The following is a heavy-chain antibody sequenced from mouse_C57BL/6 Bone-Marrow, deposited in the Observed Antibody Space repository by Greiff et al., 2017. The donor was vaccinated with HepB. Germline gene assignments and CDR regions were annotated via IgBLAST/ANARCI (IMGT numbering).Heavy chain of an antibody. Sequence: EVKLVESGGGLVKPGGSLKLSCAASGFTFSSYAMSWVRQTPEKRLEWVATISDGGSYTYYPDNVKGRFTLSRDNAKNNLYLQMSHLKSEDTAMYYCARDLTVTRDYWGQGTTLTVSS. CDR3: ARDLTVTRDY. J-gene: IGHJ2*01. CDR1: GFTFSSYA. V-gene: IGHV5-4*01. CDR2: ISDGGSYT. D-gene: IGHD2-13*01.